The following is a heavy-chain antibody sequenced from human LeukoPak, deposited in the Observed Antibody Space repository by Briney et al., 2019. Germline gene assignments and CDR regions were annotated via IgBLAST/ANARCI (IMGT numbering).Heavy chain of an antibody. Sequence: SETLSLTCAVFGGSFSGYYWSWIRQPPGKGLEWIGEINHSGSTNYNPSLKSRVTISVDTSKNQFSLKLSSVTAADTAVYYCARDRGSSGYFVYYYYGMDVWGQGTTVTVSS. CDR3: ARDRGSSGYFVYYYYGMDV. D-gene: IGHD3-22*01. CDR2: INHSGST. V-gene: IGHV4-34*01. CDR1: GGSFSGYY. J-gene: IGHJ6*02.